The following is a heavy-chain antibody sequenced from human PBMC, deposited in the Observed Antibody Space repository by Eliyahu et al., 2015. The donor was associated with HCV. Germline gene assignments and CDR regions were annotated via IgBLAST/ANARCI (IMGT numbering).Heavy chain of an antibody. J-gene: IGHJ3*02. CDR2: ISYDGTNK. CDR3: AKDRGYSDAFDI. Sequence: QVQLVESGGGVVQPGRSLXLSCAASGFTFSSYGMHWVRQAPGKGLEWVAVISYDGTNKYYADSVKGRFTISRDNSMNTLYLQMNSLRAEDTAVYYCAKDRGYSDAFDIWGQGTMVTVSS. D-gene: IGHD3-22*01. CDR1: GFTFSSYG. V-gene: IGHV3-30*18.